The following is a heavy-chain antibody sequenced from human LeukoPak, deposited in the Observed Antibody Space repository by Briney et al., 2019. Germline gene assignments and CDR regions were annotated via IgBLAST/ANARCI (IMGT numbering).Heavy chain of an antibody. CDR2: IYYSGST. Sequence: NPSQTLSLTCTVSGGSISSGGYYWSWIRQPPGKGLEWIGYIYYSGSTNYNPSLKSRVTISVDTSKNQFSLKLSSVTAADTAVYYCARNPRIKGFDIWGQGTMVTVSS. V-gene: IGHV4-61*08. CDR3: ARNPRIKGFDI. CDR1: GGSISSGGYY. J-gene: IGHJ3*02.